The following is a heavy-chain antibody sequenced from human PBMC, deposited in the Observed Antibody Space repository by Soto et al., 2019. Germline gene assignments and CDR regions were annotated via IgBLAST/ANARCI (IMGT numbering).Heavy chain of an antibody. CDR3: ARARSGYSGYDVYYFDY. D-gene: IGHD5-12*01. J-gene: IGHJ4*02. CDR2: INPNSGGT. Sequence: QVPLVQSGAEVKKPGASVKVSCKASGYTFTGYYMHWVRQAPGQGLEWMGWINPNSGGTSYAQKFQGRVTMTRDTSISTAYMELSRLRSDDTAVYYCARARSGYSGYDVYYFDYWGQGTLVTVSS. CDR1: GYTFTGYY. V-gene: IGHV1-2*02.